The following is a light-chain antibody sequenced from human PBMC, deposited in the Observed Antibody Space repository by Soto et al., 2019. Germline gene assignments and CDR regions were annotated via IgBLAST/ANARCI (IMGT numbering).Light chain of an antibody. V-gene: IGKV3-20*01. CDR1: QSVSSSY. J-gene: IGKJ2*01. Sequence: EMVLPQSPGTLSLSPGERATLSCRASQSVSSSYLAWYQQKPGQAPRLLIYGASSRATGMPDRFSGSGSGTDFTLTISRLEPEDFAVDYCQQDGSSPLYTFGQGTKLEIK. CDR2: GAS. CDR3: QQDGSSPLYT.